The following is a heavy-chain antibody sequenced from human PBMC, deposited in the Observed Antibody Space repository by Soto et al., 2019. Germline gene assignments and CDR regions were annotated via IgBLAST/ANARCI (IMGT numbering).Heavy chain of an antibody. CDR1: GYPVTAYY. CDR2: INPATGAA. V-gene: IGHV1-2*02. D-gene: IGHD3-3*01. CDR3: ARGGGVGVAGSAAFDM. J-gene: IGHJ3*02. Sequence: QLHLVQSGAVVKKPGASVTVSCSASGYPVTAYYMHWVRQAPGRGLEWMGGINPATGAAKYTQTSQGRAAMTRDTCTSTVFMELCGLTSEDTAVFYWARGGGVGVAGSAAFDMWGQGTLVTVSS.